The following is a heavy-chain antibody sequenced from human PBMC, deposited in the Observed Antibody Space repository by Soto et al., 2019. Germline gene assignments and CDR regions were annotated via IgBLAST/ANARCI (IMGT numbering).Heavy chain of an antibody. CDR1: GYTFSDYY. CDR2: INPNSGGT. J-gene: IGHJ4*02. D-gene: IGHD1-1*01. V-gene: IGHV1-2*02. CDR3: AREPATAXXEGVDF. Sequence: ASVKVSCKASGYTFSDYYIHWVRQAPGQGLEWMGWINPNSGGTKYAPKFQGGVTMTRDTSITTAYMELRRLRSGDTAVYYCAREPATAXXEGVDFWGQGTLVTVSS.